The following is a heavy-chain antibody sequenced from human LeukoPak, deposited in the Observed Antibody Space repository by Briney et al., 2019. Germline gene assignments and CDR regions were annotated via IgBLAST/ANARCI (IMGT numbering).Heavy chain of an antibody. J-gene: IGHJ5*02. CDR1: GFTFSSYE. CDR2: ISSSGSTI. Sequence: GGSLRLSCAASGFTFSSYEMNWVRQAPGKGLEWVSYISSSGSTIYYADSVKGRFTISRDNAKNSLYLQMNSLRAEDTAVYYCARGAAAAGKGDWFDPWGQGTLVTVSS. D-gene: IGHD6-13*01. CDR3: ARGAAAAGKGDWFDP. V-gene: IGHV3-48*03.